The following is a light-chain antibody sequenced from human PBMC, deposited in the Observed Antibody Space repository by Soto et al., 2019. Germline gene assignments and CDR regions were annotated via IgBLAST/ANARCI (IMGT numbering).Light chain of an antibody. CDR2: DAS. CDR1: QSVSSY. J-gene: IGKJ1*01. CDR3: QQRSNWPPT. Sequence: IVLTQSPATLSLSPGERATLSWRASQSVSSYLAWYQQKPGQAPRLLIYDASNRATGIPARFSGSVSGTDVTLTISSLETEDGSVYYCQQRSNWPPTFGQGTKV. V-gene: IGKV3-11*01.